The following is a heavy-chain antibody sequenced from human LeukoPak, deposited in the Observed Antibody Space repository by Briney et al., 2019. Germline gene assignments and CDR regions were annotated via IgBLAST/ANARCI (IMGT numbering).Heavy chain of an antibody. D-gene: IGHD4-17*01. CDR2: IYYSGST. V-gene: IGHV4-59*12. J-gene: IGHJ3*02. CDR3: AGTVTSYGDAFDI. Sequence: PSETLSLTCTVSDGSISSYYWSWIRQPPGKGLEWIGYIYYSGSTNYNPSLKSRVTISVDTSKNQFSLKLSSVTAADTAVYYCAGTVTSYGDAFDIWGQGTMVTVSS. CDR1: DGSISSYY.